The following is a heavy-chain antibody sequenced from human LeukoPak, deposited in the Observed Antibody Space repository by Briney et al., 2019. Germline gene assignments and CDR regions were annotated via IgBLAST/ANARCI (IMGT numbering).Heavy chain of an antibody. Sequence: GASVKVSCKASGGTFISYAISWVRQAPGQGLEWMGGIIPIFGTANYAQKFQGRVTITADESTSTAYMELSSLRSEDTAVYYCARESTYGDYGWFDPWGRGTLVTVSS. V-gene: IGHV1-69*13. J-gene: IGHJ5*02. CDR3: ARESTYGDYGWFDP. CDR1: GGTFISYA. CDR2: IIPIFGTA. D-gene: IGHD4-17*01.